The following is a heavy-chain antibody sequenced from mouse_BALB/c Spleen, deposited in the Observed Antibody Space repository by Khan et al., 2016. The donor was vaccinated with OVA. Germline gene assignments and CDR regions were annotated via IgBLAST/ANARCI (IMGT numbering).Heavy chain of an antibody. CDR1: GYSITRDYA. CDR3: ARELGRYYAMDY. D-gene: IGHD4-1*01. Sequence: QLEESGPGLVKPSQSLSLTCTVTGYSITRDYAWNWIRQFPGNKLEWMGYISNSGSASYNPSLKSRISITRDTSKNQFFLQLNSVTTEDTATYYCARELGRYYAMDYWGQGTSVTVSS. V-gene: IGHV3-2*02. CDR2: ISNSGSA. J-gene: IGHJ4*01.